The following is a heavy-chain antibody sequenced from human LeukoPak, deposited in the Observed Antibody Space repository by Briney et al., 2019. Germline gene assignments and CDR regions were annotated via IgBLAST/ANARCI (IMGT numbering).Heavy chain of an antibody. Sequence: PGGSLRLSCAASGFTFSSYWMSWVRQAPGKGLEWVANIKQDGSEKYYVDSVKGRFTISRDNSKNTLYLQMNSLRAEDTAVYYCAKSMGSGWYEVDYWGQGTLVTVSS. D-gene: IGHD6-19*01. J-gene: IGHJ4*02. CDR2: IKQDGSEK. V-gene: IGHV3-7*03. CDR3: AKSMGSGWYEVDY. CDR1: GFTFSSYW.